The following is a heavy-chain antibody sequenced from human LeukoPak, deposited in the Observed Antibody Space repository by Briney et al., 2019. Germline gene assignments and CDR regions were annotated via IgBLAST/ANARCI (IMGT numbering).Heavy chain of an antibody. CDR1: GFTFSSYS. Sequence: GGSLRLSCAASGFTFSSYSMNWVRQAPGKGLEWVSYISSSSSTIYYADSVKGRFTISRDNAKNSLYLQMNSLRAEDTAVYYCARWGSLDYYYYMDFWGKGTTVTVSS. J-gene: IGHJ6*03. CDR3: ARWGSLDYYYYMDF. CDR2: ISSSSSTI. V-gene: IGHV3-48*01. D-gene: IGHD7-27*01.